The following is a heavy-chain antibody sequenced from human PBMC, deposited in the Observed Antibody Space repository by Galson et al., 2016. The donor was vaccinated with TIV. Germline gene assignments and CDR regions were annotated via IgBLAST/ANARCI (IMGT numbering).Heavy chain of an antibody. D-gene: IGHD3-22*01. CDR1: GFSLNTDGMC. V-gene: IGHV2-70*11. J-gene: IGHJ4*02. CDR3: ARISGYYDSSGHYIPRSFDY. CDR2: IDWDDDK. Sequence: PALVKPTQTLTLTCTFSGFSLNTDGMCVNWIRQPPGKAPEWLARIDWDDDKSYTSSLKTRLTISKDTSKNQVVLTMTNMDPVDTATYYCARISGYYDSSGHYIPRSFDYWGQGTPVTVSS.